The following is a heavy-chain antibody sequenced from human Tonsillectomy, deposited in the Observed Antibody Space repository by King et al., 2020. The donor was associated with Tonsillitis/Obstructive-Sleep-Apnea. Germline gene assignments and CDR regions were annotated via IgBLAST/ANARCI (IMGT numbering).Heavy chain of an antibody. Sequence: VQLVESGGGLVQPGRSLRVSCAASGFTFDDYAMHWVRQAPGKGLEWVSGISWNSGSIGYGDSVKGRFTISRDNAKNSLYLQMNSLRAEDTAFYYCAKDRTPTIAAADFDYWGRGPLVTVSS. J-gene: IGHJ4*02. CDR1: GFTFDDYA. CDR3: AKDRTPTIAAADFDY. V-gene: IGHV3-9*01. CDR2: ISWNSGSI. D-gene: IGHD6-13*01.